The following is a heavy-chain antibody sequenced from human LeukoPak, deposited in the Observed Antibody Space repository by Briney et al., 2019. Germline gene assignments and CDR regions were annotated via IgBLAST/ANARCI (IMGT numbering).Heavy chain of an antibody. V-gene: IGHV3-21*01. J-gene: IGHJ6*03. Sequence: GGSLRLSCAASGFTFSSYSMNWVRQAPGKGLEWVSSISSSSSYIYYADSVKGRFTISRDNAKNSLYLQMNSLRVEDTAVYYCARPIFGVVRSYYYYMDVWGKGTTVTVSS. CDR2: ISSSSSYI. CDR1: GFTFSSYS. D-gene: IGHD3-3*01. CDR3: ARPIFGVVRSYYYYMDV.